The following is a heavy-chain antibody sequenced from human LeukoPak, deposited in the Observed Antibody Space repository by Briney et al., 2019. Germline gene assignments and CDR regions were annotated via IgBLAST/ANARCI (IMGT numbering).Heavy chain of an antibody. CDR1: GFTFSSYA. CDR3: AKKVVSREFLYYTSPFAY. CDR2: ISGSGGST. D-gene: IGHD3-3*01. V-gene: IGHV3-23*01. Sequence: PGGSLRLSCAASGFTFSSYAMSWVRQAPGKGLEWVSAISGSGGSTYYADSVKGRFTISRDNSKNTLYLQMNSLRAEDTAVYYCAKKVVSREFLYYTSPFAYWGQGTLVTVSS. J-gene: IGHJ4*02.